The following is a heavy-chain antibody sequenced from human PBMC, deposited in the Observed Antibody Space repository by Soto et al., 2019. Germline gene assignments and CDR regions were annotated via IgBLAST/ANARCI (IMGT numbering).Heavy chain of an antibody. CDR1: GGSVSSGSYY. CDR2: IYYSGST. CDR3: ARDSGSGSYYNYNWFDP. V-gene: IGHV4-61*01. Sequence: SATLSLTCTVSGGSVSSGSYYWSWIRQPPGKGLEWIGYIYYSGSTNYNPSLKSRVTISVDTSKNQFSLKLSSVTAAETAVYYCARDSGSGSYYNYNWFDPWGQGTLVTVS. J-gene: IGHJ5*02. D-gene: IGHD3-10*01.